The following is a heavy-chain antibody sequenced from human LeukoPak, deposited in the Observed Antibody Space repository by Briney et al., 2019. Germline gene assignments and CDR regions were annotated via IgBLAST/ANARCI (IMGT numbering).Heavy chain of an antibody. V-gene: IGHV3-30-3*01. CDR1: GFTFSSYA. J-gene: IGHJ5*02. D-gene: IGHD6-13*01. Sequence: GRSLRLSCAASGFTFSSYAMHWVRQAPGKGLEWVAVISYDGSNKYYADSVKGRFTISRDNAKNSLYLQMNSLRAEDTAVYYCARDADIAAAGTRYNWFDPWGQGTLVIVSS. CDR2: ISYDGSNK. CDR3: ARDADIAAAGTRYNWFDP.